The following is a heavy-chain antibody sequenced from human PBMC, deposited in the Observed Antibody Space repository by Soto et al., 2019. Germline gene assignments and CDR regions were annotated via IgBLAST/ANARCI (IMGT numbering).Heavy chain of an antibody. CDR1: GGSISNHC. CDR2: IYYNGNT. J-gene: IGHJ4*02. V-gene: IGHV4-59*11. CDR3: ARANWYSEY. Sequence: SETLCLTCTVSGGSISNHCLSWIRQPPGKGLEWIGYIYYNGNTNYNPSLKSRVTMSVDTSKNQISLTLSSVTAADTAVYYCARANWYSEYWGQGTLVTVSS. D-gene: IGHD7-27*01.